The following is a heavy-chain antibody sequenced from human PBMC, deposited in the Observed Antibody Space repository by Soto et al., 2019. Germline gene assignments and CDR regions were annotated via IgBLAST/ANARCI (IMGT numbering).Heavy chain of an antibody. J-gene: IGHJ1*01. Sequence: ASVKVSCKASGGTFSSYTISWVRQAPGQGLEWMGRIIPILGIANYAQKFQGRVTITADKSTSTAYMELSSLRSEDTAVYYCARDADYGDALFQHWGQGTLVTVSS. V-gene: IGHV1-69*04. CDR1: GGTFSSYT. D-gene: IGHD4-17*01. CDR3: ARDADYGDALFQH. CDR2: IIPILGIA.